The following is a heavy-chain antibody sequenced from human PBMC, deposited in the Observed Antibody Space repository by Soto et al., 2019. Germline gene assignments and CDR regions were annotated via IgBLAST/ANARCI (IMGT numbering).Heavy chain of an antibody. CDR3: ATLGYSGYDSHWFDP. Sequence: ASVKVSCKVSGYTLTELSMHWVRQAPGKGLEWTGGFDPEDGETIYAQKFQGRVTMTEDTSTDTAYMELSSLRSEDTAVYYCATLGYSGYDSHWFDPWGQGTLVTVSS. D-gene: IGHD5-12*01. V-gene: IGHV1-24*01. CDR1: GYTLTELS. J-gene: IGHJ5*02. CDR2: FDPEDGET.